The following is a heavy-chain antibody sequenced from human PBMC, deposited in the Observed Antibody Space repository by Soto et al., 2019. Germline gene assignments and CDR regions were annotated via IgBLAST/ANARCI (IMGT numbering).Heavy chain of an antibody. CDR1: GFTFSSYS. CDR3: ARGYDSSGYLSDY. Sequence: EVQLVESGGGLVKPGGSLRLSCAASGFTFSSYSMNWVRQAPGKGLEWVSSISSSSSYIYYADSVKGRFTISRDNAKNSLYLQMNSLRAEDTAVYYCARGYDSSGYLSDYWGQGTLVTVSS. V-gene: IGHV3-21*01. J-gene: IGHJ4*02. D-gene: IGHD3-22*01. CDR2: ISSSSSYI.